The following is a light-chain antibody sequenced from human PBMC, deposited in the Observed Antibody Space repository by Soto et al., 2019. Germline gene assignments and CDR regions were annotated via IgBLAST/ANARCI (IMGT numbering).Light chain of an antibody. Sequence: DIQMTQSPSSLSASVGDRVTITCQASQHIRKYLSWYQQKPGRAPKLLIYGASNLETGVPSRFSGSGYASDFTFTISSLQPEDVATYYCQHYDHLPPFTFGPGTKVAVK. CDR3: QHYDHLPPFT. J-gene: IGKJ3*01. CDR1: QHIRKY. CDR2: GAS. V-gene: IGKV1-33*01.